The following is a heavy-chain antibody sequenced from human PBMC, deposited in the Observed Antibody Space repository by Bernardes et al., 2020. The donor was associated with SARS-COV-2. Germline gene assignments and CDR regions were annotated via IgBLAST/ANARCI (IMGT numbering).Heavy chain of an antibody. Sequence: ASMKVSCKASGYSFISYNIHWVRQAPGQGLEWMGTINPSGGSTTYAQNFEGRVTMTRDKSTNTVYMELSSLRFEDTAVYYCARVLFSRGWPFDYWGQGTRVSVSS. CDR3: ARVLFSRGWPFDY. CDR1: GYSFISYN. CDR2: INPSGGST. J-gene: IGHJ4*02. V-gene: IGHV1-46*01. D-gene: IGHD6-19*01.